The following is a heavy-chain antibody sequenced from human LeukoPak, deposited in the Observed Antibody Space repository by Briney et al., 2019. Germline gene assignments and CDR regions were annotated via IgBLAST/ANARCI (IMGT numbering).Heavy chain of an antibody. CDR3: AKDWIQFNRVFDCFDS. V-gene: IGHV3-23*01. Sequence: GGSLRLSCATSGFPFETNAMSWVRQAPGKGLEWVATIGNTETFYADSVTGRLTISRDNSKSTVNLQMNRLRVEDTAIYYCAKDWIQFNRVFDCFDSWGQGTLVTVSS. D-gene: IGHD5-18*01. CDR2: IGNTET. CDR1: GFPFETNA. J-gene: IGHJ4*02.